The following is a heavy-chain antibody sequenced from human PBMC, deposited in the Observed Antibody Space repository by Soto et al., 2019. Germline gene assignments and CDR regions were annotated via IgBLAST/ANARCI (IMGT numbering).Heavy chain of an antibody. CDR1: GGSVSSYY. CDR2: IYYSGST. V-gene: IGHV4-59*08. J-gene: IGHJ4*02. CDR3: ARHSNRNYGLYYFDF. Sequence: SETLSLTCTVSGGSVSSYYWGWIRQPPGKGLEWVGYIYYSGSTKYNPSLKSRVTMSVDTSNNQFSLKVSSVTAADTAVYYCARHSNRNYGLYYFDFWGLGALVTVSS. D-gene: IGHD4-4*01.